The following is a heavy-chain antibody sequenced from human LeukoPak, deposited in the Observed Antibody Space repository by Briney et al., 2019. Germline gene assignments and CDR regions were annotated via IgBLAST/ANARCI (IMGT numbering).Heavy chain of an antibody. CDR3: TRVTGTEGYYYLGV. J-gene: IGHJ6*03. Sequence: PSETLSLTCTVSGGSISSYYWSWIRQPPGKGLEWIGYIYYSGSTNYNPSLKSRVAISVDTSKNQFSLQLNSVTPEDTAVYYCTRVTGTEGYYYLGVWGKGATVTVSS. V-gene: IGHV4-59*12. CDR1: GGSISSYY. CDR2: IYYSGST. D-gene: IGHD1-20*01.